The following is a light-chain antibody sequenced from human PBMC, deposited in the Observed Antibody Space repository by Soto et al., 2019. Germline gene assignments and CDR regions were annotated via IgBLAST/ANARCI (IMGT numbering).Light chain of an antibody. CDR1: QSVSNNY. V-gene: IGKV3-20*01. J-gene: IGKJ2*01. Sequence: EIVLTQSPGTLSLSPGERATLSCRASQSVSNNYLAWYQQKPCQAPRLLIYGASIRATGIPDRFSGSGSGTDFPLTISRLQPDDFAVYYCQQYGNLYTFGQGTKLEIK. CDR2: GAS. CDR3: QQYGNLYT.